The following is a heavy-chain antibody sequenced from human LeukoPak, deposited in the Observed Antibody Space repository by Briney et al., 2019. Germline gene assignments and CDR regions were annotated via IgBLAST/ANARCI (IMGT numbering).Heavy chain of an antibody. CDR1: GFGFSVYW. CDR3: ARVPTNSYGFGQ. V-gene: IGHV3-74*01. J-gene: IGHJ4*02. CDR2: INEDGTSA. D-gene: IGHD5-18*01. Sequence: GGSLRLSCAASGFGFSVYWMQWVRQAPGKGLGGVAHINEDGTSANHADSVKGRFTISRDNAKNTLYLQMNSLTVEDTAVYYCARVPTNSYGFGQWGQGSLVTVSS.